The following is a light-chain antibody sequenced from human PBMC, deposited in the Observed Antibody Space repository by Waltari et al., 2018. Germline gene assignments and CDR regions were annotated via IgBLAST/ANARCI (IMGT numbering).Light chain of an antibody. CDR2: AAS. V-gene: IGKV1-5*01. Sequence: DIQMTQSPSTLSASVGDRVTITCRASQSASTWLAWYQQKPGKGPKLLIYAASTLESGVPSRFSGSGSGTEFTLTISRLQPDDFATYYCQQYNGYSSFGGGTKVEI. CDR1: QSASTW. CDR3: QQYNGYSS. J-gene: IGKJ4*01.